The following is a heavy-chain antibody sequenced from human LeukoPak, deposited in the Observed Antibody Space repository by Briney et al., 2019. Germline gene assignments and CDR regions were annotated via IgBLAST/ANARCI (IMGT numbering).Heavy chain of an antibody. CDR2: ISAYNGNT. V-gene: IGHV1-18*01. CDR1: GYTFTSYG. CDR3: ARDHCSGGSCYLLDY. J-gene: IGHJ4*02. Sequence: APVKVSCKASGYTFTSYGISWVRQAPGQGLEWMGWISAYNGNTNYAQKLQGRVTMTTDTSTSTAYMELRSLRSDDTAVYYCARDHCSGGSCYLLDYWGQGTLVTVSS. D-gene: IGHD2-15*01.